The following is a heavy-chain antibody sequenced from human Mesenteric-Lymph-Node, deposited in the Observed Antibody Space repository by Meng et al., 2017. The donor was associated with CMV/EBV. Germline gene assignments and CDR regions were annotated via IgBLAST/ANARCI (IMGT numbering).Heavy chain of an antibody. D-gene: IGHD2-15*01. V-gene: IGHV1-18*01. CDR3: ARGRGYCSGGSCYFGEGVWGYYYGMDV. CDR1: GYTFTSFG. J-gene: IGHJ6*02. Sequence: ASVKVSCKASGYTFTSFGISWVRQAPGQGLEWMGWISPYNGNTNYAQKLQGRVTMTTDTSTSAAYMELRSLRSDDTAVYYCARGRGYCSGGSCYFGEGVWGYYYGMDVWGQGTTVTVSS. CDR2: ISPYNGNT.